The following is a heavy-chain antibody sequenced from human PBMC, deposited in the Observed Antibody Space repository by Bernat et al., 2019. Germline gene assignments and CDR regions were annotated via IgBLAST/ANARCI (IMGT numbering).Heavy chain of an antibody. CDR2: IWYDGSDK. D-gene: IGHD7-27*01. J-gene: IGHJ6*02. V-gene: IGHV3-33*01. Sequence: VQLVESGGGLVQPGGSLRLSCAASGFTFSNYGMHWVRQAPGKGLEWVAVIWYDGSDKYYADSVRGRFTISRDNSKNTLYLQMNSLRAEDTAVYYCARGNWGYYYGMDVWGQGTTVTVSS. CDR1: GFTFSNYG. CDR3: ARGNWGYYYGMDV.